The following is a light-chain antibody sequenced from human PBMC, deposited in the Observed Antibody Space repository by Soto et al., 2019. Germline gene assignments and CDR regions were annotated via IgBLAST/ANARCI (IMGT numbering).Light chain of an antibody. Sequence: QAVVTQPPSASGTPGQSVTISCSGSTSNIGSNTVNWYQQLPGTAPKLLVYSNDQRPSGVPDRFSASKSGTSAFLAISGLQSEDEADYDCAGWDDSLNAWVFGGGTKLTVL. CDR2: SND. CDR1: TSNIGSNT. CDR3: AGWDDSLNAWV. V-gene: IGLV1-44*01. J-gene: IGLJ3*02.